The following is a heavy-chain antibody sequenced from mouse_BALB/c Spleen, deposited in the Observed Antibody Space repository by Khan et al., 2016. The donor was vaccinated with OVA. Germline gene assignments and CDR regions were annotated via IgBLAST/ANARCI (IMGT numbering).Heavy chain of an antibody. CDR1: GYTFTSYW. D-gene: IGHD1-1*01. CDR2: TNPTNGRT. Sequence: VQLKESGAELVKAGASVKMSCKASGYTFTSYWMHWVKQRLGQGLEWFAETNPTNGRTYYNAKFKSKATLTVDKSSSTAYMLLSGPTFEDSAVYYCARIKKIVATYFDYWGQGTTLTVSS. CDR3: ARIKKIVATYFDY. V-gene: IGHV1S81*02. J-gene: IGHJ2*01.